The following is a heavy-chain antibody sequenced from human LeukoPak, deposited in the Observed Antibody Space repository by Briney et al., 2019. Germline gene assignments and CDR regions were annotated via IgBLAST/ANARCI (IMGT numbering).Heavy chain of an antibody. CDR2: ISSSSSYI. J-gene: IGHJ4*02. CDR3: AKTFDDFWSGYYSCCFDY. V-gene: IGHV3-21*04. Sequence: PGGSLRLSCAASGFTFSSYSMNWVRLAPGKGLEWVSSISSSSSYIYYADSVKGRFTISRDNSKNTLYLQMNSLRAEDTAVYYCAKTFDDFWSGYYSCCFDYWGQGTLVTVSS. CDR1: GFTFSSYS. D-gene: IGHD3-3*01.